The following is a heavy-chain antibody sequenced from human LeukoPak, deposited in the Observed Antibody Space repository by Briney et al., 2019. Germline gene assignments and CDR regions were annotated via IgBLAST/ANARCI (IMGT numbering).Heavy chain of an antibody. D-gene: IGHD2-2*01. V-gene: IGHV3-48*02. CDR3: ARPSRSTGPAY. CDR2: ISSTSNTI. J-gene: IGHJ4*02. Sequence: GGSLRLSCAASGFTFSNYSMNWVRQAPGKGLEWVAWISSTSNTIYYADSVKGRFTISRDNAKNSLDLQMNSLRDEDTAVYYCARPSRSTGPAYWGQGTLVTVSS. CDR1: GFTFSNYS.